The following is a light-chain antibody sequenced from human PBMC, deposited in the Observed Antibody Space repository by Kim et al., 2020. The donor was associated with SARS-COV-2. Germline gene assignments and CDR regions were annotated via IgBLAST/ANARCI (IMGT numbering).Light chain of an antibody. J-gene: IGLJ2*01. V-gene: IGLV3-19*01. CDR1: SLRSYY. CDR2: GKN. CDR3: NSRDSNDNVG. Sequence: SSELTQDPAVSVALGQTVRITCQGDSLRSYYATWYQQKPGQAPILVIHGKNNRPSGIPDRFSGSSSGNTTSLTITGTQAGDEADYYCNSRDSNDNVGFGG.